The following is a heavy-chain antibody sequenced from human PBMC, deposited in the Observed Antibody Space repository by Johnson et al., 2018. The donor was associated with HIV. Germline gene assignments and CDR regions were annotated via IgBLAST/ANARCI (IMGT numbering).Heavy chain of an antibody. Sequence: QVQLVEYGGGVVQPGRSLRLSCAASGFTFSSYAMHWVRQAPGKGLGWVAVISYDGSNKYYADSVKGRFTISRDNSKNTLYLQMNSLRAEDTAVYYCARDCTGGVCLNDAFDIWGQGTMVTVSS. CDR3: ARDCTGGVCLNDAFDI. CDR1: GFTFSSYA. CDR2: ISYDGSNK. D-gene: IGHD2-8*02. J-gene: IGHJ3*02. V-gene: IGHV3-30*04.